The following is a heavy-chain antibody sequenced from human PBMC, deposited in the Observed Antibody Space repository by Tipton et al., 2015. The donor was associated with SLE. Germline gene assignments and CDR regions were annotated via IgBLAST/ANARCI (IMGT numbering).Heavy chain of an antibody. CDR1: GGSIRLYY. CDR2: IYYSGST. Sequence: TLSLTCTVSGGSIRLYYWGWIRQPPGKGLEWIGSIYYSGSTYYNPSLKSRVTISVDTSKNQFSLKLSSVTAADTAVYYCRLITITSLFDYWGQGTLVTVSS. CDR3: RLITITSLFDY. J-gene: IGHJ4*02. D-gene: IGHD3-16*01. V-gene: IGHV4-39*07.